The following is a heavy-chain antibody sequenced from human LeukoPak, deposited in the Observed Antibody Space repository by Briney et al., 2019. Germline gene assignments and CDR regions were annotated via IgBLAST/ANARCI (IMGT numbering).Heavy chain of an antibody. V-gene: IGHV3-48*01. CDR1: GFTLRGYT. Sequence: PGGSLRLSCGASGFTLRGYTMNWVRQAPGKGLEWLSYISGSTSTIYYADSVKGRFTISRDNANNPLYLQMNSLRADDTAVYYCARGGRMQVLGYFDYWGQGTLVTVSS. D-gene: IGHD2-8*02. CDR2: ISGSTSTI. J-gene: IGHJ4*02. CDR3: ARGGRMQVLGYFDY.